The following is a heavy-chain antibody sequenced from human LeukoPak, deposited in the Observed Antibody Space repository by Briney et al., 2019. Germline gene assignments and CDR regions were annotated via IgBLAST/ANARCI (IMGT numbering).Heavy chain of an antibody. D-gene: IGHD2-2*01. V-gene: IGHV3-30*03. CDR3: VAPAAHPEYYFDY. Sequence: PGGSLRLSCAASGFTFSSYGMHWVRQAPGKGLEWVAVISYDGSNKYYADSVKGRFTISRDNSKNTLYLQMNSLRAEDTAVYYCVAPAAHPEYYFDYWGQGTLVTVSS. CDR2: ISYDGSNK. J-gene: IGHJ4*02. CDR1: GFTFSSYG.